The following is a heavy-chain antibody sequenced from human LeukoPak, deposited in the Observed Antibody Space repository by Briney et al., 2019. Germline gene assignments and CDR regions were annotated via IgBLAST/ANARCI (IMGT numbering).Heavy chain of an antibody. Sequence: GASVKVSCKASGYTFTGYYMHWVRQAPGQGLEWMGRINPNSGGTNYAQKFQGRVTMTRDTSISTAYMELSRLRSDDTAVYYCAREAKAGNGFYYYYMDVWGKGTTVTVSS. D-gene: IGHD6-19*01. CDR1: GYTFTGYY. CDR3: AREAKAGNGFYYYYMDV. J-gene: IGHJ6*03. CDR2: INPNSGGT. V-gene: IGHV1-2*06.